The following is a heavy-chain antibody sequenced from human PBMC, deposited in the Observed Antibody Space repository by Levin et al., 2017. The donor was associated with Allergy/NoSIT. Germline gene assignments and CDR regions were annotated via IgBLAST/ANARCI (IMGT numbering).Heavy chain of an antibody. Sequence: PGGSLRLSCKASGYGFNNYAVHWVRQAPGQSLEWLGWINPGNGNTRYSQTLQDRVTFTRDTSTSTAYLELSSLRSEDTALYFCARAPAYTGTYSGFDFWGQGTLVTVSS. CDR1: GYGFNNYA. V-gene: IGHV1-3*01. J-gene: IGHJ4*02. CDR2: INPGNGNT. D-gene: IGHD1-26*01. CDR3: ARAPAYTGTYSGFDF.